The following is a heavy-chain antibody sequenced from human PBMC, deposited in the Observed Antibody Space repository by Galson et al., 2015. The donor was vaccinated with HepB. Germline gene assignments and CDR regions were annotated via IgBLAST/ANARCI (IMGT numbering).Heavy chain of an antibody. J-gene: IGHJ4*02. V-gene: IGHV3-66*01. CDR2: IYSGGST. Sequence: SLRLSCAASGFTFSSYDMSWVRQAPGKGLEWVSVIYSGGSTYYADSVKGRFTISRDNSKNTLYLQMNSLRAEDTAVYYCARTRPLYGSGLDWGQGTLVTVSS. CDR3: ARTRPLYGSGLD. CDR1: GFTFSSYD. D-gene: IGHD3-10*01.